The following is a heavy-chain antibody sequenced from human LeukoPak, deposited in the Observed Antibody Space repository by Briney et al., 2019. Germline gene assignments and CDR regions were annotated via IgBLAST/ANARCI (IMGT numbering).Heavy chain of an antibody. CDR1: GYTFTGYY. CDR3: ARDYYDSSGYYSLYYFDY. J-gene: IGHJ4*02. V-gene: IGHV1-2*02. CDR2: INPNSGGT. Sequence: ASVKVSCKASGYTFTGYYMQWVRQAPGQGLEWMGWINPNSGGTNYAQKFQGRVTMTRDTSISTAYMELSRLRSDDTAVYYCARDYYDSSGYYSLYYFDYWGQGTLVTVSS. D-gene: IGHD3-22*01.